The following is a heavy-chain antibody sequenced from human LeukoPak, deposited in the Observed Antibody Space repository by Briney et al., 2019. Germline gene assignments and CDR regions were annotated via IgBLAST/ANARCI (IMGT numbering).Heavy chain of an antibody. CDR2: INPSGGST. CDR3: AKTRIAPSPFDY. V-gene: IGHV1-46*01. CDR1: GYTFTSYY. D-gene: IGHD6-13*01. Sequence: ASVKVSCKASGYTFTSYYMHWVRQAPGQGLEWMGIINPSGGSTSYAQKFQGRVTMTRDTSTSTAYMELSSLRFEDTAVYYCAKTRIAPSPFDYWGQGTLVIVSS. J-gene: IGHJ4*02.